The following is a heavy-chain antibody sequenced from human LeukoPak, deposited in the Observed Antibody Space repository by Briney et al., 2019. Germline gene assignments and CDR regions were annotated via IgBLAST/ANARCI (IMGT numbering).Heavy chain of an antibody. CDR3: AKGAGYGSGWYFDY. J-gene: IGHJ4*02. V-gene: IGHV3-23*01. D-gene: IGHD6-19*01. CDR2: ISGSGGST. CDR1: GFTFSSYA. Sequence: LPGGSLRLSCAAAGFTFSSYAMSWVRQAPGKGLEWVSAISGSGGSTYYADSVKGRFTISRDNSKNTLYLQMNSLRAEDTAVYYCAKGAGYGSGWYFDYWGQGTLVTVSS.